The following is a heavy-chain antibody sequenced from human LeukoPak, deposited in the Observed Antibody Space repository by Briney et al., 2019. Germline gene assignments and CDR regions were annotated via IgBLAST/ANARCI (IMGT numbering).Heavy chain of an antibody. CDR3: AREYSSGWYAYYYYGMDV. CDR1: GFTFSSYW. Sequence: GGSLRLSRAASGFTFSSYWMHWVRQAPGKGLVWVSRINSDGSSTSYADSVKGRFTISRDNAKNTLYLQMNSLRAEDTAVYYCAREYSSGWYAYYYYGMDVWGQGTTVTVSS. D-gene: IGHD6-19*01. V-gene: IGHV3-74*01. J-gene: IGHJ6*02. CDR2: INSDGSST.